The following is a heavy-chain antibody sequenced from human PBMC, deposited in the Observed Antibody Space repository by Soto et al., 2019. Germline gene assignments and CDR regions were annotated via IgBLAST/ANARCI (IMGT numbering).Heavy chain of an antibody. CDR3: ARDFGHGYYLDY. V-gene: IGHV3-48*02. CDR1: GFSFSNYN. Sequence: GGSLRLSCVASGFSFSNYNMNWVRQAPGKGLEWVSYITDSSDTVHYADSVRGRFTISRDNAESSLYLQMNSLRDEDTAVYFCARDFGHGYYLDYWGRGTLVTVSS. J-gene: IGHJ4*02. D-gene: IGHD3-3*01. CDR2: ITDSSDTV.